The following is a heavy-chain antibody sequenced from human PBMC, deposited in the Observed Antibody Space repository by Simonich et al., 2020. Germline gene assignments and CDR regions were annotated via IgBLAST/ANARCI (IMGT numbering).Heavy chain of an antibody. CDR1: GYTFTGYY. D-gene: IGHD6-6*01. J-gene: IGHJ3*02. V-gene: IGHV1-2*02. CDR3: ARARLYSSSHAFDI. CDR2: INANRGGP. Sequence: QVQLVQSGAEVKKPWASVKVSFKASGYTFTGYYMHWVRQAPGKRLEWRGSINANRGGPNYAQKFQGRVTMKWEQSISTAYMELSRLRSDDTAVYYWARARLYSSSHAFDIWGQGTMVTVSS.